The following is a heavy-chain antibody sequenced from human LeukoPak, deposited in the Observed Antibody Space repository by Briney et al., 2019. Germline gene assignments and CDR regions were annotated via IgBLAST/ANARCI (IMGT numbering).Heavy chain of an antibody. J-gene: IGHJ4*02. CDR1: GFTFDDYG. CDR2: ISRNGYSI. D-gene: IGHD5-12*01. V-gene: IGHV3-9*01. Sequence: PGRSLRLSCAASGFTFDDYGFHWVRQAPGKGLEWVSGISRNGYSIGNADSVKGRFTISRDNAKNSLYLQMNSLRAEDTALYYCASLGYLFDYWGRGTLVTVSS. CDR3: ASLGYLFDY.